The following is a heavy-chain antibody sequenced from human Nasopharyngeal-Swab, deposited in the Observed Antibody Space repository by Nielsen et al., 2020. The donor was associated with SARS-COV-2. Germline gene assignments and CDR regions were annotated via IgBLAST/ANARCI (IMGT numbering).Heavy chain of an antibody. CDR2: IYSGGST. CDR3: ARDPPHYDILTGYSPGGMDV. J-gene: IGHJ6*02. Sequence: WIRQPPGKRLEWVSVIYSGGSTYYADSVKGRFTISRDNSKNTLYLQMNSLRAEDTAVYYCARDPPHYDILTGYSPGGMDVWGQGTTVTVSS. D-gene: IGHD3-9*01. V-gene: IGHV3-53*01.